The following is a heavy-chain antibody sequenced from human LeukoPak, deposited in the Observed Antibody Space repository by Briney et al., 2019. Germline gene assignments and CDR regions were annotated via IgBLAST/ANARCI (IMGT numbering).Heavy chain of an antibody. CDR3: AELGITMIGGV. V-gene: IGHV3-23*01. CDR2: INDNGDST. Sequence: GGSLRLSCAASGFTFSNYAMTWVRQAPGKGLEWVSGINDNGDSTYHADSVKGRFTISRDNSKNTLYLQMNSLRAEDTAVYYCAELGITMIGGVWGKGTTVTISS. D-gene: IGHD3-10*02. J-gene: IGHJ6*04. CDR1: GFTFSNYA.